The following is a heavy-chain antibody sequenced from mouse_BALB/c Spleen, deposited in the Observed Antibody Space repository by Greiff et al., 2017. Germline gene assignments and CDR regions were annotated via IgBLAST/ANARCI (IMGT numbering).Heavy chain of an antibody. J-gene: IGHJ2*01. CDR3: ARPYYYGSSFHFDY. CDR1: GYTFSSYW. V-gene: IGHV1-9*01. CDR2: ILPGSGST. Sequence: QVQLQQSGAELMKPGASVKISCKATGYTFSSYWIEWVKQRPGHGLEWIGEILPGSGSTNYNEKFKGKATFTADTSSNTAYMQLSSLTSEDSAVYYCARPYYYGSSFHFDYWGQGTTLTVSS. D-gene: IGHD1-1*01.